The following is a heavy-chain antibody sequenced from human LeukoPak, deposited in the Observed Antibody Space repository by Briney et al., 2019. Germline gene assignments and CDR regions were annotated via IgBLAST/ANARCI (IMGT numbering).Heavy chain of an antibody. J-gene: IGHJ6*04. CDR2: IIPIFGTA. V-gene: IGHV1-69*13. D-gene: IGHD5-12*01. CDR3: ARSPIYSGYDWFPYYYYGMDV. CDR1: GGTFSSYA. Sequence: SVKVSCKASGGTFSSYAISWVRQAPGQGLEWMGGIIPIFGTANYAQKFQGKVTITADESTSTAYMELSSLRSEDTAVYYCARSPIYSGYDWFPYYYYGMDVWGKGTTVTVSS.